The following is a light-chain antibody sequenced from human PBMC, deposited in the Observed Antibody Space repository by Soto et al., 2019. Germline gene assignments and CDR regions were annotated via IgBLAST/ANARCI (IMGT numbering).Light chain of an antibody. CDR1: SSDVGAYNF. V-gene: IGLV2-14*03. CDR3: TSYTSDSSLV. Sequence: QSVLTQPASVSGSPGQSITISCSGTSSDVGAYNFVSWYQQHPDTAPKLLIYDVSRRPSGASNRFSGSKSGNTASLTISGLQAEDEADYFCTSYTSDSSLVFGGGTKLTVL. J-gene: IGLJ3*02. CDR2: DVS.